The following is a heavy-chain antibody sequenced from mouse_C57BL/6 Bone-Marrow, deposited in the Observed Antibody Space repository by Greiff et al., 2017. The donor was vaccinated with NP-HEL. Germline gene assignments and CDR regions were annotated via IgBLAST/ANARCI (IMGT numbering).Heavy chain of an antibody. Sequence: EVKLEESGGDLVKPGGSLKLSCAASGFTFSSYGMSWVRQTPDKRLEWVATISSGGSYTYYPDSVKGRFTIARDNAKNTLYLQMSSLKAEDTAMYYCARNYYSNYVDYGGQGTTLTVSS. D-gene: IGHD2-5*01. CDR3: ARNYYSNYVDY. J-gene: IGHJ2*01. CDR1: GFTFSSYG. CDR2: ISSGGSYT. V-gene: IGHV5-6*02.